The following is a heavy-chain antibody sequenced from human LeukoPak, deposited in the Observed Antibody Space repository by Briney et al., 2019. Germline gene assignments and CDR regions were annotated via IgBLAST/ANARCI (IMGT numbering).Heavy chain of an antibody. V-gene: IGHV1-69*06. J-gene: IGHJ4*02. CDR1: GDTFSSYA. Sequence: ASVKVSCKASGDTFSSYAISWVRQAPGQGLEWMGGIIPIFGTANYAQKFQGRVTITADKSTSTAYMELSSLRSEDTAVYYCARSSIIAAAGPYYFDYWGQGTLATVSS. D-gene: IGHD6-13*01. CDR3: ARSSIIAAAGPYYFDY. CDR2: IIPIFGTA.